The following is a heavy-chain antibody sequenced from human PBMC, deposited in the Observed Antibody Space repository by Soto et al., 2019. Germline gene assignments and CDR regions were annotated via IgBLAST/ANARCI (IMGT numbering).Heavy chain of an antibody. CDR3: ATIAAAGDYYYYGMDV. D-gene: IGHD6-13*01. J-gene: IGHJ6*02. Sequence: PSETLSLTCTVSGGSISSYYWSWIRQPPGKGLEWIGYIYYNGSTNYNPSLKSRVTISVDTSKNQFSLKLSSVTAADTAVYYCATIAAAGDYYYYGMDVWGQGTTVTVSS. V-gene: IGHV4-59*01. CDR2: IYYNGST. CDR1: GGSISSYY.